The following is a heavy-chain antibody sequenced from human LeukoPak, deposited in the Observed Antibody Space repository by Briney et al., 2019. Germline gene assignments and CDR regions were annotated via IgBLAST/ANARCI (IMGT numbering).Heavy chain of an antibody. CDR3: ARDIWGAMGGFDY. J-gene: IGHJ4*02. CDR2: AYYRSKWYN. CDR1: GDSVSNNRAT. D-gene: IGHD3-16*01. Sequence: SQTLSLTCVLSGDSVSNNRATWNWIRQSPSRGLEWLGRAYYRSKWYNDYAVSVKSRIIISPDTSRNQFSLQMKSVTPEDTAVYYCARDIWGAMGGFDYWGQGTLVTVSS. V-gene: IGHV6-1*01.